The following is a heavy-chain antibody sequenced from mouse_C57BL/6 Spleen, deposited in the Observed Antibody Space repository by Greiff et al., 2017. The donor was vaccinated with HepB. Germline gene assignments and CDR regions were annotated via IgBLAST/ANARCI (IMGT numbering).Heavy chain of an antibody. CDR3: ARHGSSPWFAY. CDR2: ISSGSSTI. V-gene: IGHV5-17*01. CDR1: GFTFSDYG. D-gene: IGHD1-1*01. J-gene: IGHJ3*01. Sequence: EVKLVESGGGLVKPGGSLKLSCAASGFTFSDYGMHWVRQAPEKGLEWVAYISSGSSTIYYADTVKGRFTISRDNAKNTLFLQMTSMRSEDTAMYYCARHGSSPWFAYWGQGTLVTVSA.